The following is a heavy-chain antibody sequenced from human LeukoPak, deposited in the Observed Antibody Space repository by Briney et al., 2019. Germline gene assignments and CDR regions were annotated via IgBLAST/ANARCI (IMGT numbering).Heavy chain of an antibody. CDR1: GFIFSDFY. CDR3: IRGTVGAPGNDY. J-gene: IGHJ4*02. Sequence: GGSLRLSCAGSGFIFSDFYMNWVRQALGKGLEWLAYITPSGSYTAYGDSVKGRFTISRDNAKNTLYLQMSSLRAEDTAVYYCIRGTVGAPGNDYWGQGTLVTVSS. CDR2: ITPSGSYT. V-gene: IGHV3-11*06. D-gene: IGHD1-26*01.